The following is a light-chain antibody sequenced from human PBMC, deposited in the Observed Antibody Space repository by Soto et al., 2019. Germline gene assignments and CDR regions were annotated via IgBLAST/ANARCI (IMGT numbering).Light chain of an antibody. V-gene: IGKV3-11*01. Sequence: VLTQSPSTLSWSPGERATITCRASENVSTFVSWYQQKPGQAPRLLIYGASNRATGIPASFSGSGAGKDFTLTISHLAPEDFAVYYCQQYGSSGTFGQGTKVDIK. CDR1: ENVSTF. CDR2: GAS. CDR3: QQYGSSGT. J-gene: IGKJ1*01.